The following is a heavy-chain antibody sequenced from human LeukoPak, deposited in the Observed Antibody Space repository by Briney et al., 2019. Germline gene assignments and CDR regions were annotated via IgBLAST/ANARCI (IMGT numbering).Heavy chain of an antibody. J-gene: IGHJ6*03. CDR1: GGSISSYY. CDR2: IYYSGST. CDR3: ARDKEVVSTSYYYYMDV. D-gene: IGHD2-8*02. Sequence: SETLSLTCTVSGGSISSYYWSWIRQPPGKGLEWIGYIYYSGSTNYNPSLKSRVTISVDTSKNQFSLKLSSVTAADTAVYYCARDKEVVSTSYYYYMDVWGKGTTVTVSS. V-gene: IGHV4-59*01.